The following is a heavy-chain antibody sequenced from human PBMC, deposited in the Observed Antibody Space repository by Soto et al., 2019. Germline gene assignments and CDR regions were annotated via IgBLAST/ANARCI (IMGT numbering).Heavy chain of an antibody. CDR1: GFTFSSYA. CDR3: AKASGWFGEFDY. V-gene: IGHV3-23*01. D-gene: IGHD3-10*01. CDR2: ISGSGGST. Sequence: EVQLLESGGGLVQPGGSLRLSCAASGFTFSSYAMSWVRQAPGKGLEWVSAISGSGGSTYYADSVKGRFTISRDNSKNTLYLHMNSLRAEDTAVYSCAKASGWFGEFDYWGQGTLVTVSS. J-gene: IGHJ4*02.